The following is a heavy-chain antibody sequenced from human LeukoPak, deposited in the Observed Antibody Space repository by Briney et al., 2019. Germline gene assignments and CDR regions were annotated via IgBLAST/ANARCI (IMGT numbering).Heavy chain of an antibody. CDR3: ARDFTDSGSSLVYYYYYYMDV. V-gene: IGHV4-4*07. CDR2: IYTSGST. D-gene: IGHD1-26*01. Sequence: SETLSLTCTVSGGSISSYYWSWIRQSAGKGLEWIGRIYTSGSTNYNPSLKSRVTMSVDTSKNQFSLKLNSVTAADTAVYYCARDFTDSGSSLVYYYYYYMDVWGKGTTVTVSS. J-gene: IGHJ6*03. CDR1: GGSISSYY.